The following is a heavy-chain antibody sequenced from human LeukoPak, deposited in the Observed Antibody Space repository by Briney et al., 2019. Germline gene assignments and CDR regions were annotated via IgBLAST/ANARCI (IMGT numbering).Heavy chain of an antibody. D-gene: IGHD2/OR15-2a*01. V-gene: IGHV3-23*01. CDR3: AKVFYGTDYFDY. J-gene: IGHJ4*02. Sequence: GGSLRLSCAASGFTFSSYAMRWVRQAPGEGLEWVSGISGSSDSTHYADSVKGRFTISRDNSKNTLYLQMNSLRAEDTAVYYCAKVFYGTDYFDYWGQGTLVTVSS. CDR2: ISGSSDST. CDR1: GFTFSSYA.